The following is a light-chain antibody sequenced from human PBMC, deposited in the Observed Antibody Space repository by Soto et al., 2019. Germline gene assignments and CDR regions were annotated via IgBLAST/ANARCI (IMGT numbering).Light chain of an antibody. CDR3: LLYYGGAQLI. V-gene: IGLV7-43*01. Sequence: QAVVTQEPSLTVSPGGTVTLTCASSTGAVTSGNYPSWFQQRPGQAPRTLIYTTNSKHSWTPARFSGSLLGDKAALTLSGVQPEDEADYYCLLYYGGAQLIFRGGTKLTVL. J-gene: IGLJ2*01. CDR1: TGAVTSGNY. CDR2: TTN.